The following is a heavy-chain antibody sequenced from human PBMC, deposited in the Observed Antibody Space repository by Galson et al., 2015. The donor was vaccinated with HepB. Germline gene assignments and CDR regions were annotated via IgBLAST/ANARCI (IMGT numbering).Heavy chain of an antibody. D-gene: IGHD5-24*01. CDR3: ARDGRRDGDDSVPFFDF. Sequence: SVKVSCKASGHTFTGYTVNWVRQAPGQGLEWMGTIIPILRLPTYKKTFQDRHTITADTATNTTYMEMRGLTSDDTAVYYCARDGRRDGDDSVPFFDFWGQGTLVSVSS. V-gene: IGHV1-69*04. CDR1: GHTFTGYT. J-gene: IGHJ4*02. CDR2: IIPILRLP.